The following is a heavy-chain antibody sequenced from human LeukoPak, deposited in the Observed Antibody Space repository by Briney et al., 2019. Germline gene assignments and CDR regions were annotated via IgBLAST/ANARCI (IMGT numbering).Heavy chain of an antibody. V-gene: IGHV4-4*07. CDR1: GGSISSYY. J-gene: IGHJ2*01. CDR2: IYTSGST. CDR3: ARVLKSYYYGSGSYYDHWYFDL. D-gene: IGHD3-10*01. Sequence: SETLSLTCTVSGGSISSYYWSWIRQPAGKGLEWIGRIYTSGSTNYNPSLKSRVTMSVDTSKNQFSLKLSSVTAADTAVYYCARVLKSYYYGSGSYYDHWYFDLWGRGTLVTVSS.